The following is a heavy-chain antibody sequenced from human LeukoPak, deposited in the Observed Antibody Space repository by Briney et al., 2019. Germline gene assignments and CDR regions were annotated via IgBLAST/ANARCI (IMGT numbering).Heavy chain of an antibody. CDR3: ARDSPQALAILHAFDI. J-gene: IGHJ3*02. D-gene: IGHD5-12*01. V-gene: IGHV3-48*04. Sequence: GGSLGLSCAASGFTFSSYSMNWVRQAPGKGLEWVSSISSSSSTIYYADSVKGRFTISRDNAKNSLYLQMNSLRAEDTAVYYCARDSPQALAILHAFDIWGHGTMVTVSS. CDR2: ISSSSSTI. CDR1: GFTFSSYS.